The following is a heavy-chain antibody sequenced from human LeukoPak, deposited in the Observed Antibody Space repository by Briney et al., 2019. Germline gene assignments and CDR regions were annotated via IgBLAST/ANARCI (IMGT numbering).Heavy chain of an antibody. V-gene: IGHV1-18*01. CDR3: ARAKRRFLEWLPRPYYCYMDV. CDR2: ISAYNGNT. D-gene: IGHD3-3*01. CDR1: GYTFTSYG. J-gene: IGHJ6*03. Sequence: ASVKVSCKASGYTFTSYGISWVRQAPGQGLEWMGWISAYNGNTNYAQKLQGRVTMTTDTSTSTAYMELRSLRSDDTAVYYCARAKRRFLEWLPRPYYCYMDVWGKGTTVTVSS.